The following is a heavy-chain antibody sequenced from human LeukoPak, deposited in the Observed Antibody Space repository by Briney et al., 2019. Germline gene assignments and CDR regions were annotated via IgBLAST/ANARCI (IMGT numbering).Heavy chain of an antibody. CDR1: GFTFNNYG. J-gene: IGHJ4*02. D-gene: IGHD2-2*01. Sequence: GGSLRLSCEASGFTFNNYGMHWVRQAPGKGLEWVAIIWYDESNQYYADSVKGRFTISRDNSNNTVYLQMNSLRVDYTAIYYCARDYSSSCLDYWGQGTLVTVSS. V-gene: IGHV3-33*01. CDR3: ARDYSSSCLDY. CDR2: IWYDESNQ.